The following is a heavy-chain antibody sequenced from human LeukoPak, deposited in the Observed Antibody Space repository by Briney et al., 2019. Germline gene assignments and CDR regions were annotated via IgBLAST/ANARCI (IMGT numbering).Heavy chain of an antibody. Sequence: GGSLRLSCAASGFTFSSYAMSWVRQAPGKGLEWVSYISSVSTIYHADSVKGRFTISRDNAKNSLYLQMNSLRAEDTAVYYCARDTLQLGPLSDYWGQGTLVTVSS. CDR2: ISSVSTI. V-gene: IGHV3-48*01. J-gene: IGHJ4*02. CDR1: GFTFSSYA. CDR3: ARDTLQLGPLSDY. D-gene: IGHD4-11*01.